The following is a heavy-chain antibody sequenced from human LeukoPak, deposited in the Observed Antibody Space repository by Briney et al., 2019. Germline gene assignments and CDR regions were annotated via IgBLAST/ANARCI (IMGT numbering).Heavy chain of an antibody. Sequence: PGGSLRLSCVASGYTFSSFSINRVRQAPGKGLEWVSSISVRSNYIYYADSMRGRFSISRDDARNSLYLQMDSLRGDDTAVYYCARLRRNSDSSGYYYYYDYWGQGTLVTVSS. D-gene: IGHD3-22*01. CDR2: ISVRSNYI. V-gene: IGHV3-21*01. CDR1: GYTFSSFS. CDR3: ARLRRNSDSSGYYYYYDY. J-gene: IGHJ4*02.